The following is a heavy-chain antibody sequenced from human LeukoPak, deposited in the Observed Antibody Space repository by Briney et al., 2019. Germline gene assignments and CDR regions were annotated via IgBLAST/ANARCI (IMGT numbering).Heavy chain of an antibody. CDR1: GFTFSSYE. CDR2: ISSSGSTI. Sequence: GGSLRLSCAASGFTFSSYEMNWVRQAPGKGLEWASYISSSGSTIYYADSVKGRFTISRDNPKNSLYLQMNSLRAEDTAVYYCAELGITMIGGVWGEGTTVTISS. V-gene: IGHV3-48*03. J-gene: IGHJ6*04. D-gene: IGHD3-10*02. CDR3: AELGITMIGGV.